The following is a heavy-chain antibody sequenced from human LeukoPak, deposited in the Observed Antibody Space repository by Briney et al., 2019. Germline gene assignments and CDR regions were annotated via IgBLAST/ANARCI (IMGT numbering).Heavy chain of an antibody. D-gene: IGHD6-19*01. CDR2: INPNSGGT. Sequence: ASVKVSCKASGYTFTSYDINWVRQATGQGLEWMGWINPNSGGTNYAQKFQGRVTMTRDTSISTAYMELSRLRSDDTAVYYCARGDSSGWYYFDYWGQGTLVTVSS. J-gene: IGHJ4*02. CDR3: ARGDSSGWYYFDY. CDR1: GYTFTSYD. V-gene: IGHV1-2*02.